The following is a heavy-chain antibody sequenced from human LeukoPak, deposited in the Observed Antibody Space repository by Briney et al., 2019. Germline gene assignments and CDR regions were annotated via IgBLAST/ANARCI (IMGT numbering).Heavy chain of an antibody. CDR3: ARDDASSSSFDY. D-gene: IGHD6-6*01. CDR2: IYYSGST. CDR1: GGSISGSSYY. Sequence: SETLSLTCTVFGGSISGSSYYWGWIRQPPGKGLEWIGSIYYSGSTNYNPSLKSRVTISVDTSKSQFSLKLSSVTAADTAVYYCARDDASSSSFDYWGQGTLVTVSS. V-gene: IGHV4-39*07. J-gene: IGHJ4*02.